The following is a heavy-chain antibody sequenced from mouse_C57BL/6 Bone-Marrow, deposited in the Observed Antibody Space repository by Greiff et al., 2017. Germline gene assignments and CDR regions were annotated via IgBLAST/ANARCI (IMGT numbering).Heavy chain of an antibody. CDR1: GYTFTDYN. Sequence: VQLQQSGPELVKPGASVKIPCKASGYTFTDYNMDWVKQSHGKSLEWIGDINPNNGGTIYNQKFKGKATLTVDKSSSTAYMELRSLTSEDTAVYYCARNGKKTRYAMDYWGQGTSVTVSS. CDR3: ARNGKKTRYAMDY. D-gene: IGHD4-1*01. CDR2: INPNNGGT. J-gene: IGHJ4*01. V-gene: IGHV1-18*01.